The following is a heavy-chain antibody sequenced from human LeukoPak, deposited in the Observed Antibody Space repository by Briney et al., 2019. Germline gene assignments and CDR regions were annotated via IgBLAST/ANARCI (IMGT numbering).Heavy chain of an antibody. Sequence: SETLSLTCTVSGGSINSYYWSWIRQPPEKGLEWIGYISYSGSATYNPSLKSRVTISVDTSKNQFSLNLRSVTAADTAMYYCARRVPYYGSVTPYYDYWGQGILVTVSS. CDR3: ARRVPYYGSVTPYYDY. CDR2: ISYSGSA. CDR1: GGSINSYY. V-gene: IGHV4-59*12. D-gene: IGHD3-10*01. J-gene: IGHJ4*02.